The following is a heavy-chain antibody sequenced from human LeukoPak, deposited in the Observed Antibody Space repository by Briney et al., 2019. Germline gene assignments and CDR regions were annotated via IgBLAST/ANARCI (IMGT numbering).Heavy chain of an antibody. CDR1: GFTFSSYA. V-gene: IGHV3-23*01. Sequence: GGSLRLSCAASGFTFSSYAMSWVRQAPGKGLEWVSAISGSGGSTYYADSVKGRFTISRDNSKYTLYLQMNSLRAEDTAVYYCAKVSSDDYVWGSYIDYWGQGTLVTVSS. D-gene: IGHD3-16*01. J-gene: IGHJ4*02. CDR2: ISGSGGST. CDR3: AKVSSDDYVWGSYIDY.